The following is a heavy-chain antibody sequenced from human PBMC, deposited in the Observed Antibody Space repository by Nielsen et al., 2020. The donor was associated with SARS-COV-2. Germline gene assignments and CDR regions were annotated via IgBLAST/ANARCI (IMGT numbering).Heavy chain of an antibody. D-gene: IGHD4-11*01. V-gene: IGHV6-1*01. CDR2: TYYRSKWYN. CDR3: ARDYYSNLDY. CDR1: GDSVSSNSAA. Sequence: SETLSLTCAISGDSVSSNSAAWNWIRQSPSRGLEWLGRTYYRSKWYNDYAVSVKSRITINPDTSKNQFSLKLSSVTADDTAVYYCARDYYSNLDYWGQGTLVTVSS. J-gene: IGHJ4*02.